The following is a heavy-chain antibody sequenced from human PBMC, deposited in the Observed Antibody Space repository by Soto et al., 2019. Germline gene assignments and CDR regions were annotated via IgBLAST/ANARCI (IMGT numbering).Heavy chain of an antibody. CDR3: AFSYYYDSRAYAFDI. CDR1: GYTFTGYY. J-gene: IGHJ3*02. CDR2: INPNSGGT. Sequence: ASVKVSCKASGYTFTGYYMHWVRQAPGQGLEWMGWINPNSGGTNYAQKFQGRVTMTRDTSISTAYMELSRLRSDDTAVYYCAFSYYYDSRAYAFDIWGQGTMVTV. V-gene: IGHV1-2*02. D-gene: IGHD3-22*01.